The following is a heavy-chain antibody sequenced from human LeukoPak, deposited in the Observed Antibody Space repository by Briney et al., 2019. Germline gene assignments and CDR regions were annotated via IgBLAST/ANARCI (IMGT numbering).Heavy chain of an antibody. D-gene: IGHD1-1*01. CDR3: ASPLGSRTYYYYYMDV. J-gene: IGHJ6*03. CDR1: GGTFSSYA. Sequence: SVKVSCKASGGTFSSYAISWVRQAPGQGLESMGRIIPIFGTANYAQKFQGRVTITTDESTSTAYMELSSLRSEDTAVYYCASPLGSRTYYYYYMDVWGKGTTVTVSS. V-gene: IGHV1-69*05. CDR2: IIPIFGTA.